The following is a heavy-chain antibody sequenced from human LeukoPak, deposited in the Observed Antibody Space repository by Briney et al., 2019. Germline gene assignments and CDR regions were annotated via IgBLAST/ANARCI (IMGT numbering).Heavy chain of an antibody. Sequence: ASVQVSCTASGFTFSGYYVHWVRQAPGQGLEYMGWIDLNSGGTDYTQHFQGRVTMTRDTSINTAYMDLHRLTSDDTAVYYCARMPDYGSGRYNWFDPWGQGTLVTVSS. D-gene: IGHD3-10*01. J-gene: IGHJ5*02. CDR3: ARMPDYGSGRYNWFDP. V-gene: IGHV1-2*02. CDR1: GFTFSGYY. CDR2: IDLNSGGT.